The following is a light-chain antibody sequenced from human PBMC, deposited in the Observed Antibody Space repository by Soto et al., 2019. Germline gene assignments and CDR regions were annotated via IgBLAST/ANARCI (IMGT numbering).Light chain of an antibody. CDR2: EVR. V-gene: IGLV2-14*01. CDR3: SSYASSSTI. CDR1: SSDIGGYNY. Sequence: QSVLTQPASVSGSPGQSITISCTGTSSDIGGYNYVSWYQQHPGEAPKLIIYEVRNRPSGVSNRFSGSKSGNTASLTISGLQAEDEADYYCSSYASSSTIFAGGTKVPVL. J-gene: IGLJ2*01.